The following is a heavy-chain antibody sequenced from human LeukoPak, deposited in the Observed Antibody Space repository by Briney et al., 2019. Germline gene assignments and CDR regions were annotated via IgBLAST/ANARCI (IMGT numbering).Heavy chain of an antibody. Sequence: PGGSLRLSCAASGFTFSSYAMSWVRQAPGKGLEWVSAISGSGGSTYYADSVKGRFTISRDNSKNTLYLQMNSLRAEDTAVYYCAKERACCGGDCPNWFDPWGQGTLVTVSS. J-gene: IGHJ5*02. CDR2: ISGSGGST. D-gene: IGHD2-21*01. CDR1: GFTFSSYA. V-gene: IGHV3-23*01. CDR3: AKERACCGGDCPNWFDP.